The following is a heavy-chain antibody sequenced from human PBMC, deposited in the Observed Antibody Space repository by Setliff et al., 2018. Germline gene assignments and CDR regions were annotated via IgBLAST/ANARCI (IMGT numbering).Heavy chain of an antibody. V-gene: IGHV3-21*01. Sequence: PGGSLRLSCAASGFTFSIYSMHWVRQAPGKGLEWVSSISPRSIYIYYADSVKGRFTVSRDNAKNSLYLQLNSLGAEDTAVYYCARSPANGGHDAFDIWGQGTTVTVSS. J-gene: IGHJ3*02. D-gene: IGHD6-25*01. CDR3: ARSPANGGHDAFDI. CDR1: GFTFSIYS. CDR2: ISPRSIYI.